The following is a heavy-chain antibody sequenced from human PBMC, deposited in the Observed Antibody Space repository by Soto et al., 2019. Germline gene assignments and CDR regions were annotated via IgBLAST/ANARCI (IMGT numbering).Heavy chain of an antibody. V-gene: IGHV4-39*01. J-gene: IGHJ6*02. CDR1: GGSISSSSYY. D-gene: IGHD4-17*01. Sequence: SETLSLTCTVSGGSISSSSYYWGWIRQPPGKGLEWIGSIYYSGSTYYNPSLKSRVTISVDTSKNQFSLKLSSVTAADTAVYYCATRLYGDYGMDVWGQGTTVTVSS. CDR2: IYYSGST. CDR3: ATRLYGDYGMDV.